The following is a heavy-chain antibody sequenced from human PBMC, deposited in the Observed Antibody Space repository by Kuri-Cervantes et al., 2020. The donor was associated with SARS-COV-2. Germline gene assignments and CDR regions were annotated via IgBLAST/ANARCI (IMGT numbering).Heavy chain of an antibody. CDR2: IRSKAYGGTT. V-gene: IGHV3-49*04. CDR1: GFTFSSYG. J-gene: IGHJ4*02. D-gene: IGHD2-15*01. CDR3: TRHYCSGGSCYSTRVGYFDY. Sequence: GGSLRLSCAASGFTFSSYGMHWVRQAPGKGLEWVGFIRSKAYGGTTEYAASVKGRFTISRDDSKSIAYLQMNSLKTEDTAVYYCTRHYCSGGSCYSTRVGYFDYWAQGTLVTVSS.